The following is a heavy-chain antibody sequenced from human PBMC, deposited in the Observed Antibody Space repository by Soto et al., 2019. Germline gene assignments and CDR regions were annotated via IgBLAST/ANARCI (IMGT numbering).Heavy chain of an antibody. CDR1: GGTFSSYA. CDR2: IIPIFGTA. D-gene: IGHD2-15*01. Sequence: QVQLVQSGAEVKKPGSSVKVSCKASGGTFSSYAISWVRQAPGQGLEWMGGIIPIFGTANYAQKFQGRVTITADESTSTADMELSSLRSEDTAVYYCARYIDNIPPYGMDVWGQGTTVTVSS. CDR3: ARYIDNIPPYGMDV. V-gene: IGHV1-69*01. J-gene: IGHJ6*02.